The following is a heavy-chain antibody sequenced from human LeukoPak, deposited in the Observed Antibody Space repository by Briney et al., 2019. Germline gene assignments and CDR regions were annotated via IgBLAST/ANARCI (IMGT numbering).Heavy chain of an antibody. CDR2: ISGGSRYT. V-gene: IGHV3-11*06. CDR1: GFNFSDSY. Sequence: GGSLRLSCAASGFNFSDSYMNWIRQAPGKGLEYVLHISGGSRYTNYADSLKGRFTISRDNAKNSLYLQMNSLRVEDTAVYYCARGRYSSSSQPNDYWGQGILVTVSS. CDR3: ARGRYSSSSQPNDY. J-gene: IGHJ4*02. D-gene: IGHD6-6*01.